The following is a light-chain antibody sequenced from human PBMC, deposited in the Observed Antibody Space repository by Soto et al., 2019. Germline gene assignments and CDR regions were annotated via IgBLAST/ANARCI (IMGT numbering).Light chain of an antibody. CDR2: KVF. CDR1: QSLVHSDGNTY. J-gene: IGKJ1*01. Sequence: DVVMTQSPLSLPVTLGQPASISCRSSQSLVHSDGNTYLNWFQQRPGQSPRRLIYKVFNRDSGVPDRFSGSGSGTDFTLKISRVEAEDVGIYYCMQSIHWPWTFGQGTKVEIK. CDR3: MQSIHWPWT. V-gene: IGKV2-30*02.